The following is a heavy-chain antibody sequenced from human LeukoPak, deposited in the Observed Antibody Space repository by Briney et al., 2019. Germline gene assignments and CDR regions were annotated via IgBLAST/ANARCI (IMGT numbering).Heavy chain of an antibody. CDR1: GGTFSSYT. J-gene: IGHJ3*02. CDR2: IIPILGIA. CDR3: ASPRALYCSSTSCQTANGAFDI. D-gene: IGHD2-2*01. Sequence: SVKVSCKASGGTFSSYTISWVRQAPRQGLEWMGRIIPILGIANYAQKFQGRVTITADKSTSTAYMELSSLRSEDTAVYYCASPRALYCSSTSCQTANGAFDIWGQGTMVTVSS. V-gene: IGHV1-69*02.